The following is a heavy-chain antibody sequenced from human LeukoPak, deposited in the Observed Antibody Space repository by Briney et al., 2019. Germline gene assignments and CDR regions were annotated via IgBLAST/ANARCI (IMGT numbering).Heavy chain of an antibody. CDR2: IIPIFGTS. V-gene: IGHV1-69*13. CDR1: GGTFSSYA. D-gene: IGHD1-1*01. J-gene: IGHJ4*02. CDR3: ARSTETGTTSDY. Sequence: SVKVSCKASGGTFSSYAINWVRQAPGQGLEWMGGIIPIFGTSNYAQKFQGRVTITADESTTTAYMELSSLRSEDTAVYYCARSTETGTTSDYWGQGTLVTVSS.